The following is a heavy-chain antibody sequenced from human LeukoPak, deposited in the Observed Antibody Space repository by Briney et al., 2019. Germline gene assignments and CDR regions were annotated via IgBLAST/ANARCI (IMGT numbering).Heavy chain of an antibody. V-gene: IGHV4-39*01. J-gene: IGHJ4*02. D-gene: IGHD3-22*01. CDR1: GGSISSSNYY. Sequence: SETLSLTCTVSGGSISSSNYYWGWLRQPPGKGLEWIGSIYYSGSTYYNPSLKSRVTISVDTSKNQFSLNLSSVTAADTAVYYCARLYYDSSGYYQICYFDYWGQGTLVTVSS. CDR2: IYYSGST. CDR3: ARLYYDSSGYYQICYFDY.